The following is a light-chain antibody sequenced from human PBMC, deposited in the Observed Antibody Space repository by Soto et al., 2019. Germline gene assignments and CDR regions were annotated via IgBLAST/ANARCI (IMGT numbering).Light chain of an antibody. CDR2: GAS. J-gene: IGKJ4*01. CDR3: QQFGGSFS. Sequence: DILLTQSPGTLSLSPGERATLSCRASQSASSSYLAWYQQRPGHAPSLLIYGASSRATGIPDRLSGSGSGTDFTLTISRLEPEDFAVYYCQQFGGSFSFGGGTKVDIK. CDR1: QSASSSY. V-gene: IGKV3-20*01.